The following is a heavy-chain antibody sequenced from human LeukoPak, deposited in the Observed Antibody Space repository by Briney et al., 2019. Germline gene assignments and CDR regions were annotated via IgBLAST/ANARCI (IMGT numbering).Heavy chain of an antibody. CDR1: GFTFDDYA. CDR2: TSWNSGSR. D-gene: IGHD1-26*01. J-gene: IGHJ4*02. CDR3: ARDKVVGATYFDY. V-gene: IGHV3-9*01. Sequence: GGSLRLSCAASGFTFDDYAMHWVRQTPGKGLEWVSGTSWNSGSRGYADSVKGRFTISRDNAKNSLYLQMNSLRAEDTAVYYCARDKVVGATYFDYWGQGTLVTVSS.